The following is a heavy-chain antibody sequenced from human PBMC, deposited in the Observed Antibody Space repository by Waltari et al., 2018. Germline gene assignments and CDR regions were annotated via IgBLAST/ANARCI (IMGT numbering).Heavy chain of an antibody. Sequence: QVQLQQWGAGLLKPSETLSLTCAVYGGSFSGSYWSWIRQPPGKGLEWIGEINHSGRINYNPSLKSRVTISVDTSNNQFSLKLSSVTAADTAVYYGARGRVRDYVWGSYRYTRVFDYWGQGTLVTVSS. V-gene: IGHV4-34*01. CDR2: INHSGRI. CDR3: ARGRVRDYVWGSYRYTRVFDY. D-gene: IGHD3-16*02. CDR1: GGSFSGSY. J-gene: IGHJ4*02.